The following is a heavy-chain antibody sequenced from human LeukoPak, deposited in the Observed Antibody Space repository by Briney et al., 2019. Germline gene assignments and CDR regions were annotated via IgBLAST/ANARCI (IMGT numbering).Heavy chain of an antibody. J-gene: IGHJ4*02. CDR3: AKVGGSGSSLDY. V-gene: IGHV3-30*18. D-gene: IGHD3-10*01. Sequence: GGFLRLSCAASGFTFSSYGMHWVRQAPGKGLEWVAVISYDGSNKYYADSVKGRFTISRDNSKNTLYLQMNSLRAEDTAVYYCAKVGGSGSSLDYWGQGTLVTVSS. CDR2: ISYDGSNK. CDR1: GFTFSSYG.